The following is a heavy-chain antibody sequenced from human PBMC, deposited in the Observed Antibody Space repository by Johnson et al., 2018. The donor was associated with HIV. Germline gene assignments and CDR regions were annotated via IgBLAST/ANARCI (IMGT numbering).Heavy chain of an antibody. CDR3: SRDASMLRLDSSGHASSFST. Sequence: QVQLVESGGGLVQPGGSLRLSCAASGFTVSSNYMSWVRQAPGKGLEWVALTSYDGSNKYYADSVNGRFTIARDYSKNTLFLQMHSLRAGDTAVYYCSRDASMLRLDSSGHASSFSTWGQGTLVTVSA. D-gene: IGHD3-22*01. V-gene: IGHV3-30*03. CDR1: GFTVSSNY. J-gene: IGHJ3*01. CDR2: TSYDGSNK.